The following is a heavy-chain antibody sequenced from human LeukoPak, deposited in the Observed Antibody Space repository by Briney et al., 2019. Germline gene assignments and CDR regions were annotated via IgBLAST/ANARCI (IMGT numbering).Heavy chain of an antibody. CDR3: AKDHRQLVQVYYYGMDV. J-gene: IGHJ6*02. D-gene: IGHD6-13*01. Sequence: PGGSLRLSCAASGFTFSSYAMSWVRQAPGKGLEWVSAISGSGGSTYYADPVKGRFTISRDNSKNTLYLQMNSLRAEDTAVYYCAKDHRQLVQVYYYGMDVWGQGTTVTVSS. V-gene: IGHV3-23*01. CDR1: GFTFSSYA. CDR2: ISGSGGST.